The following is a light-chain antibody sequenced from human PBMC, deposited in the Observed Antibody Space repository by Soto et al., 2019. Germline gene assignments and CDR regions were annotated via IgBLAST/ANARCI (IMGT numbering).Light chain of an antibody. CDR1: QSVSSY. CDR3: QQRSSWVT. V-gene: IGKV3-11*01. CDR2: DAS. Sequence: EIVLTQSPATLSLSPGERATLSCRASQSVSSYLAWYQQKPGQAPRLLIYDASNRATDIPARFSGSGSGTDFTLDISSLEPEDSAVYYCQQRSSWVTFGQGTRLEI. J-gene: IGKJ5*01.